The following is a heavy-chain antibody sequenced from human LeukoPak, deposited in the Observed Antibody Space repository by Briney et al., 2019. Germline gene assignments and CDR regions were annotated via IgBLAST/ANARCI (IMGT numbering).Heavy chain of an antibody. Sequence: SETLSLTCTVSGGSISSSSYYWGWIRQPPGKGLEWIGSIYYSGSTYYNPSLKSRVTISADTSKNQFSLKLSSVTAADTAVYYCARHLDIVATMGFDYWGQGTLVTVSS. CDR3: ARHLDIVATMGFDY. D-gene: IGHD5-12*01. CDR2: IYYSGST. J-gene: IGHJ4*02. V-gene: IGHV4-39*01. CDR1: GGSISSSSYY.